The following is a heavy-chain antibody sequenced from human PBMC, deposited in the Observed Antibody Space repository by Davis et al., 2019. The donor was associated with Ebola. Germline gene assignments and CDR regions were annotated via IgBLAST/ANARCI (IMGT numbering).Heavy chain of an antibody. J-gene: IGHJ4*02. CDR1: GFTFSSYA. Sequence: PGGSLRLSCAASGFTFSSYAMSWVRQAPGMGLEWVSTIGGSGAGTYYADSVKGRFTISRDNAKNTLYLQMNSLRPEDTAVYYCARDIAVAGTIGFDYWGQGTLVTVSS. D-gene: IGHD6-19*01. CDR2: IGGSGAGT. CDR3: ARDIAVAGTIGFDY. V-gene: IGHV3-23*01.